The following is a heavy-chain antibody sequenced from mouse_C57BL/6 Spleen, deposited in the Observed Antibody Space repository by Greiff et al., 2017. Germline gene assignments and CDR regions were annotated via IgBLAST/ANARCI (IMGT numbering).Heavy chain of an antibody. CDR3: ARKHDYDRAWFAY. V-gene: IGHV1-52*01. CDR1: GYTFTSYW. D-gene: IGHD2-4*01. CDR2: IDPSDSET. Sequence: VQLQQPGAELVRPGSSVKLSCKASGYTFTSYWMHWVKQRPIQGLEWIGNIDPSDSETHYNQKFKDKATLTVDKSSSTAYMQLSSLTSEDSAVYYCARKHDYDRAWFAYWGQGTLVTVSA. J-gene: IGHJ3*01.